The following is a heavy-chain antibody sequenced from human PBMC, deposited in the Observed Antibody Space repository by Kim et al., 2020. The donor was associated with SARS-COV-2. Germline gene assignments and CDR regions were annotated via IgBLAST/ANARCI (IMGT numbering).Heavy chain of an antibody. CDR2: IIPILGIA. CDR3: ARRMVPAAMSESQGPHPSSEYYYDYCMDV. D-gene: IGHD2-2*01. J-gene: IGHJ6*02. CDR1: GGTFSSYA. Sequence: SVKVSCKASGGTFSSYAISWVRQAPGQGLEWMGRIIPILGIANYAQKFQGRVTITADKSTSTAYMELSSLRSEDTAVYYCARRMVPAAMSESQGPHPSSEYYYDYCMDVWGQGTTVTVSS. V-gene: IGHV1-69*04.